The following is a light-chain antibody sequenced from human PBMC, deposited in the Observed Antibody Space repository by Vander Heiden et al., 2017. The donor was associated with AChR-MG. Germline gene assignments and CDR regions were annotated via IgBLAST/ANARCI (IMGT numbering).Light chain of an antibody. Sequence: DIQMTQSPSSLSASVGDRVTITCRASRTIDTFLNWYQQEPRKPPKLLVYATSTLQSGVPSRFSGSGSGTYFTLTISSLQPEDFATYYCQQTYSSMWTFGQGTKVEIK. V-gene: IGKV1-39*01. CDR2: ATS. CDR1: RTIDTF. J-gene: IGKJ1*01. CDR3: QQTYSSMWT.